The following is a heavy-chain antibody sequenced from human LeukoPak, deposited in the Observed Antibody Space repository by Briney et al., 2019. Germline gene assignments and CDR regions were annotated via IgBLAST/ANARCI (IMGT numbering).Heavy chain of an antibody. J-gene: IGHJ5*02. D-gene: IGHD3-10*01. CDR3: ATEFRPTGRKTYYYGSGSYPPWFDP. CDR2: IYYSGST. CDR1: GGSISSSSYY. V-gene: IGHV4-39*01. Sequence: SETLSLTCTVSGGSISSSSYYWGWIRQPPGKGLEWIGCIYYSGSTYYNPSLKSRVTISVDTSKNQFSMKLSSVTAADTAVYYCATEFRPTGRKTYYYGSGSYPPWFDPWGQGTLVTVSS.